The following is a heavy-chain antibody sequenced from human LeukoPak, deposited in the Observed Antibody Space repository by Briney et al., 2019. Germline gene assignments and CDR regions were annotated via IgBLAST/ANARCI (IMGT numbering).Heavy chain of an antibody. J-gene: IGHJ6*04. Sequence: ASVKVSCKLYEYTLSKLSMHWVRQAHGKGLEWMGGFDPEDGETIYAQKFQGRVTMTEDTSTDTAYMELSSLRSEDTAVYYCASVASGMDVWGKGTTVTVSS. CDR1: EYTLSKLS. D-gene: IGHD4-23*01. CDR3: ASVASGMDV. V-gene: IGHV1-24*01. CDR2: FDPEDGET.